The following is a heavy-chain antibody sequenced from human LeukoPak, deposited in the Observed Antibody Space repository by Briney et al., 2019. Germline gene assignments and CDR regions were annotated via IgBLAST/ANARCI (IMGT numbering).Heavy chain of an antibody. CDR1: GFTFSIYA. V-gene: IGHV3-23*01. J-gene: IGHJ4*02. Sequence: GGSLRLSCAASGFTFSIYAMSWVRQAPGKGLAWASAISGSGGSTYYADSVKGRFTISRDNSKNTLYLQMNSLRAEDTAVYYCAKGEGGYGDCFDYWGQGTLVTVSS. CDR2: ISGSGGST. D-gene: IGHD4-17*01. CDR3: AKGEGGYGDCFDY.